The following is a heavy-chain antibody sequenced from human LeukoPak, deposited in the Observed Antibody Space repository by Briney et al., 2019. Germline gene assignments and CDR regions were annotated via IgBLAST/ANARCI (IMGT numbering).Heavy chain of an antibody. CDR1: AYMFANYW. CDR2: IYPADSDT. J-gene: IGHJ6*02. Sequence: GESLKISCKGSAYMFANYWIGWVRQMPGKGLEWMGIIYPADSDTRYSPSFQGQVNMSVDKSISTAYLQWSSLKASDTAMYYCARFSTHSSSFYYYYYGMDVWGQGTTVTVSS. V-gene: IGHV5-51*06. CDR3: ARFSTHSSSFYYYYYGMDV. D-gene: IGHD6-13*01.